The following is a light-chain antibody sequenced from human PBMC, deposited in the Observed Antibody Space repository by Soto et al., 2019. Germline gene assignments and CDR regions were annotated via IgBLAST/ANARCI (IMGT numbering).Light chain of an antibody. CDR3: QQRSNRLT. J-gene: IGKJ4*01. Sequence: EIVLTQSPATLSLSPGERAILTCRASQSVSSDLAWYQQKPGQAPRLLIYDASNRATGIPARFSGTGSGTDFTLTISSLEPEDFAVYYCQQRSNRLTFGGGTNVEIK. V-gene: IGKV3-11*01. CDR1: QSVSSD. CDR2: DAS.